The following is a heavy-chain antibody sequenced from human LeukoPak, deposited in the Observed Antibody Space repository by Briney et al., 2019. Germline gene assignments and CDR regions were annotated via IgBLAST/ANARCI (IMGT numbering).Heavy chain of an antibody. V-gene: IGHV4-34*01. Sequence: SETLSLTCAVYGGAFSGYHWNWIRQAPGKGLEWIGEVNHRGMTNYNPSLKSRVTISADMSKNQFSLKLDSVTAADTAMYYCARDPTSEISVPHYFDDWGQGTLVTVSS. CDR3: ARDPTSEISVPHYFDD. J-gene: IGHJ4*02. CDR2: VNHRGMT. CDR1: GGAFSGYH. D-gene: IGHD5/OR15-5a*01.